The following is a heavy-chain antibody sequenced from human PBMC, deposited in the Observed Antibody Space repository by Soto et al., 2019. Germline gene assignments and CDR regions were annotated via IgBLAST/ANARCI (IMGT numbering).Heavy chain of an antibody. V-gene: IGHV4-59*08. CDR3: ARLTKEVRGVRFDP. CDR2: IYYTGST. D-gene: IGHD3-10*01. CDR1: GGSISSYY. J-gene: IGHJ5*02. Sequence: QVQLQESGPGLVKPSETLSLTCTVSGGSISSYYWSWIRQPPAKGLEWIGYIYYTGSTNYNPSLKCRVTISVDTSKNQFSLKLSSVTAADTAVYYCARLTKEVRGVRFDPWGQGTLVTVSS.